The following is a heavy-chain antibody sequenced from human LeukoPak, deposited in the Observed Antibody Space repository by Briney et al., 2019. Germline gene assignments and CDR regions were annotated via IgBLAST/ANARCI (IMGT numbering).Heavy chain of an antibody. CDR2: INHSGST. V-gene: IGHV4-34*01. Sequence: PSETLSLTCAVYGGSFSGYYWSWIRQPPGKGLEWIGEINHSGSTNYSPSLRSRVTISLDTSRNQFSLKLNSVTAADTAGYYCAKSNGYGLVDIWGQGTMVTVSS. J-gene: IGHJ3*02. CDR3: AKSNGYGLVDI. CDR1: GGSFSGYY. D-gene: IGHD3-10*01.